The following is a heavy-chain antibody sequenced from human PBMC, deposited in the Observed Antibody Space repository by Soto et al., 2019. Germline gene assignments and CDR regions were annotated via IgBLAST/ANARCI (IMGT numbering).Heavy chain of an antibody. D-gene: IGHD3-22*01. CDR3: ARQIYDSDTGPNFQYYFDS. CDR1: GYSFAGYW. CDR2: IDPSDSQT. V-gene: IGHV5-10-1*01. J-gene: IGHJ4*02. Sequence: GESLKISCKGSGYSFAGYWITWVRQKPGKGLEWMGRIDPSDSQTYYSPSFRGHVTISATKSTTTVFLQWSSLRASDTAMYYCARQIYDSDTGPNFQYYFDSWGQGTPVTVSS.